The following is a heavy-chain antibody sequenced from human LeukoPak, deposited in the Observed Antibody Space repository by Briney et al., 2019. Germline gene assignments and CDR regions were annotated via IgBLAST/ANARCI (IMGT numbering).Heavy chain of an antibody. D-gene: IGHD1/OR15-1a*01. V-gene: IGHV3-21*01. CDR3: SKDSPSRTATTEVPVDY. CDR1: GFSFRDYT. J-gene: IGHJ4*02. Sequence: GGSLRLSCAASGFSFRDYTMNWVRQAPGKGLEWLASISSSSSYIYFANSVRGRFTISRDNAKNSLYLQMNSLRAEDTAVYYCSKDSPSRTATTEVPVDYWGQGTLVTVSS. CDR2: ISSSSSYI.